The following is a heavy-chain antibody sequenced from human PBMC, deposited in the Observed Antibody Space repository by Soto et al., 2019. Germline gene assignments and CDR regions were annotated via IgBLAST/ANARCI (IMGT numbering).Heavy chain of an antibody. D-gene: IGHD6-19*01. V-gene: IGHV1-2*04. CDR2: INPNSGGT. CDR3: ASSIAVAGSHIGMDV. Sequence: ASVKVSCKASGYTFTGYYMHWVRQAPGQGLEWMGWINPNSGGTNYAQKFQGWVTMTRDTSISTAYMELSRLRSDDTAVYYCASSIAVAGSHIGMDVWGQGTTVIVSS. J-gene: IGHJ6*02. CDR1: GYTFTGYY.